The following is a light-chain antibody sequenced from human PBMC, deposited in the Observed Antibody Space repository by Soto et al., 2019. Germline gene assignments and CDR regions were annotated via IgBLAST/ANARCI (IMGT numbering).Light chain of an antibody. Sequence: PGERATLSCRASQSVSNNLAWYQQKPGQAPSLLIYGASTRATGIPARFSGSGSGTDFTLTISSLEPEDFAVYYCQQRSNWPPLTFGGGTKVEIK. CDR1: QSVSNN. CDR3: QQRSNWPPLT. J-gene: IGKJ4*01. CDR2: GAS. V-gene: IGKV3-11*01.